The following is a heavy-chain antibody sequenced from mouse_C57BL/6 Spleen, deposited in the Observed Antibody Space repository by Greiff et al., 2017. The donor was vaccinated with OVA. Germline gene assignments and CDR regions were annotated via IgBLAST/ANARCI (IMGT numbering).Heavy chain of an antibody. CDR1: GYAFSSYW. D-gene: IGHD2-3*01. CDR2: IYPGDGDT. CDR3: ARDYDGYYVGYFDY. Sequence: VQLQESGAELVKPGASVKISCKASGYAFSSYWMNWVKQRPGKGLEWIGQIYPGDGDTNYNGKFKGKATLTADKSSSTAYMQLSSLTSEDSAVYVCARDYDGYYVGYFDYWGQGTTLTVSS. J-gene: IGHJ2*01. V-gene: IGHV1-80*01.